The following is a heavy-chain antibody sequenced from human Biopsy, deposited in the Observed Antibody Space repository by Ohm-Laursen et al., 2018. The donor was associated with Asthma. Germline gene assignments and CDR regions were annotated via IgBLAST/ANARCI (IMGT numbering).Heavy chain of an antibody. V-gene: IGHV4-59*01. D-gene: IGHD2-15*01. J-gene: IGHJ5*02. Sequence: SETLSLTWTVSGDSISSYHWSWIRQPPGKGLEWIGYVFYGGATNYNPSLKSRVTISVDTSKNQFFLRLSSVTPADTAVYYCARLADCSGGACYSYGWFDPWGQGTRVTVSS. CDR1: GDSISSYH. CDR2: VFYGGAT. CDR3: ARLADCSGGACYSYGWFDP.